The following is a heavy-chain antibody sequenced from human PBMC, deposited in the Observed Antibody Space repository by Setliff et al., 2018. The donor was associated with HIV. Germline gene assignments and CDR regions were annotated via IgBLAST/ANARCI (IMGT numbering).Heavy chain of an antibody. V-gene: IGHV4-59*01. CDR1: GGSISSYY. CDR3: ARVFVDTAVLRVLEYYFDS. J-gene: IGHJ4*02. CDR2: IYYSGST. Sequence: SETLSLTCTVSGGSISSYYWSWIRQPPGKGLEWIGYIYYSGSTNYNPSLKSRVTISVDTSKNQFSLKPSSVTAADTAVYYCARVFVDTAVLRVLEYYFDSWGRGTLVTVSS. D-gene: IGHD5-18*01.